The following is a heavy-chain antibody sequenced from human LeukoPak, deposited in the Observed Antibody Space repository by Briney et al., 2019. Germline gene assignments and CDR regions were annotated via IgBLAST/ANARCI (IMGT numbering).Heavy chain of an antibody. CDR1: GYTFTNND. Sequence: ASVKVSCKASGYTFTNNDINWVRQAPGQGLEWMGWMTPNSGNTGYAQKFQGSVTMTRDTSISTAYMELSSLTSEDTAVYYCARDNGNDRNWFDPWGQGTLVTVSS. CDR2: MTPNSGNT. V-gene: IGHV1-8*01. CDR3: ARDNGNDRNWFDP. J-gene: IGHJ5*02. D-gene: IGHD2-8*01.